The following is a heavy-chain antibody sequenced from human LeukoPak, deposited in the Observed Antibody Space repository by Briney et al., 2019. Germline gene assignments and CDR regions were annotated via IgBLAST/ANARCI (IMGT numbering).Heavy chain of an antibody. J-gene: IGHJ2*01. CDR2: ISYSGST. V-gene: IGHV4-59*08. Sequence: PSETLSLTCTVSGGSISSYYWSWIRQPPGKGLEWIGYISYSGSTNYNPSGSTNYSPSLKSRVTISLDTSKNQFSLKLSSVTAADTAVYYCATHLTGTDWYFDLWGRGTLVTVSS. CDR1: GGSISSYY. CDR3: ATHLTGTDWYFDL. D-gene: IGHD1/OR15-1a*01.